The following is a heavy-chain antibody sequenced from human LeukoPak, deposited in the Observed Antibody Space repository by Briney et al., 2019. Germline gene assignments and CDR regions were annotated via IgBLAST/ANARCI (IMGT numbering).Heavy chain of an antibody. V-gene: IGHV3-53*01. Sequence: GGSLRHSWAASGFTVSRNYMSWVRQAPGKGLEWLSVIYSGGSTYYADSVKGRFTISRDNSKNPLYLQMNSLRAEDTAAYYCARDVYDSDGYYYPYGMDVWGQGTTVTVSS. CDR3: ARDVYDSDGYYYPYGMDV. J-gene: IGHJ6*02. CDR1: GFTVSRNY. CDR2: IYSGGST. D-gene: IGHD3-22*01.